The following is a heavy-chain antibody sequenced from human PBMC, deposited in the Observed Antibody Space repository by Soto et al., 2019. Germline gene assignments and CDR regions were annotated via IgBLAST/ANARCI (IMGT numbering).Heavy chain of an antibody. Sequence: GASVKVSCKASGGTFSSYAISWVRQAPGQGLEWMGGIIPIFGTANYAQKFQGRVTITADESTSTAYMELSSLRSEDTAVYYCARTSGSRGYSYVGIAVAGGYYYYGMDVWGQGTTVTVSS. CDR2: IIPIFGTA. J-gene: IGHJ6*02. CDR1: GGTFSSYA. D-gene: IGHD6-19*01. CDR3: ARTSGSRGYSYVGIAVAGGYYYYGMDV. V-gene: IGHV1-69*13.